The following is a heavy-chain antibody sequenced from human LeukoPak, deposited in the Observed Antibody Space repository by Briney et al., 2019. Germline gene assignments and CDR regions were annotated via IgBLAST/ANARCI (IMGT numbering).Heavy chain of an antibody. CDR2: IGAYNGNT. D-gene: IGHD3-9*01. V-gene: IGHV1-18*01. Sequence: ASVKVSCKASGYTFTSYGISWVRQAPGQGLEWMGWIGAYNGNTNYAQKLQGRVTMTTDTSTSTAYMELRSLRSDDTAVYYCARDESGGTYYDILTRYYYYMDVWGKGTTVTVSS. CDR1: GYTFTSYG. CDR3: ARDESGGTYYDILTRYYYYMDV. J-gene: IGHJ6*03.